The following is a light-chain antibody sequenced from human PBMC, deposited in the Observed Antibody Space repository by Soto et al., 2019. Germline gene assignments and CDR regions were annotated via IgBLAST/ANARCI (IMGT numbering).Light chain of an antibody. CDR2: GAS. J-gene: IGKJ2*01. CDR1: QSICSY. V-gene: IGKV3-20*01. CDR3: QQSGSSPGT. Sequence: EIGLTQSPGTLSLSPGERATLSCRASQSICSYFAWYQQKPGQAPRLLIYGASSRAAGIPDRFSGSGSGTDFSLTITRLEPADFAVYYCQQSGSSPGTFGQGTKLEIK.